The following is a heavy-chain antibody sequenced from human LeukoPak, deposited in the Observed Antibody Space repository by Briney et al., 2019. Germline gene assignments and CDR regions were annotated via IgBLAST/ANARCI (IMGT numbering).Heavy chain of an antibody. CDR2: ISSSSSYI. CDR3: AKDISPAAANGMDV. Sequence: GGSLRLSCAASGFTFNSYSMNWVRQAPGKGLEWVSSISSSSSYIYYADSVKGRFTISRDNAKNSLYLQMNSLRAEDTALYYCAKDISPAAANGMDVWGQGTTVTVSS. V-gene: IGHV3-21*04. J-gene: IGHJ6*02. CDR1: GFTFNSYS. D-gene: IGHD2-2*01.